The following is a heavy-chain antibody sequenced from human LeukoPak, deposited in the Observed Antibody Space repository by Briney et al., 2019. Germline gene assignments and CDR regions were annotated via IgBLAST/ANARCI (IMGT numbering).Heavy chain of an antibody. D-gene: IGHD3-3*01. V-gene: IGHV3-23*01. CDR3: AKGITIFGVAPNWFDP. CDR1: GFTFSSYA. Sequence: GASLRLSCAASGFTFSSYAMSWVRQAPGKGLEWVSAISGSGGSTYYADSVKGRFTISRDNSKNTLYLRMNSLRAEDTAVYYCAKGITIFGVAPNWFDPWGQGTLVTVSS. CDR2: ISGSGGST. J-gene: IGHJ5*02.